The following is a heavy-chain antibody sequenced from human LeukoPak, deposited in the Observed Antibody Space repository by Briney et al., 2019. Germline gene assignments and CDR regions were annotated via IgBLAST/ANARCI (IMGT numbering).Heavy chain of an antibody. J-gene: IGHJ6*02. D-gene: IGHD3-10*01. V-gene: IGHV3-23*01. CDR2: LCSIGSNT. CDR1: TFTFSSYA. CDR3: AKEPLGMVRGVANYYYGMDV. Sequence: GGSLRLSCPASTFTFSSYAMSWVRQAPGKGLEWVSSLCSIGSNTIYGDSVKGRLTIPRDNSKNTLYLQMNSQRAEDTAIYYCAKEPLGMVRGVANYYYGMDVWGQGTMVTVSS.